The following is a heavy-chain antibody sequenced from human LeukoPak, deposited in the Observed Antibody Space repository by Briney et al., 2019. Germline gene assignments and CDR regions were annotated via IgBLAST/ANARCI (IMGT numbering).Heavy chain of an antibody. Sequence: SETLSLTCAVSGYSISSGYYWGCIRQPPGKGLEWIGSIYHSGSTYYNPSLKSRVTISVDTSKNQFSLKLSSVTAADTAVYYCARPRGSCSGGSCYYYYFDYWGQGTLVTVSS. V-gene: IGHV4-38-2*01. D-gene: IGHD2-15*01. CDR1: GYSISSGYY. CDR2: IYHSGST. J-gene: IGHJ4*02. CDR3: ARPRGSCSGGSCYYYYFDY.